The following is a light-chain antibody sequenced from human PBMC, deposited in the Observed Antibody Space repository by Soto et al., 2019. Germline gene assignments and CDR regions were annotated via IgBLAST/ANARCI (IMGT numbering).Light chain of an antibody. CDR3: QQYDQLPIT. J-gene: IGKJ4*01. CDR1: QDISKY. Sequence: IHITQSAASLPASVGDKITISCPASQDISKYLNWFQQKPGKAPKLLIYDVFNVETGVPSRFSGRGSGTDFTLIISNLQPEDFATYYCQQYDQLPITFGGGTKV. CDR2: DVF. V-gene: IGKV1-33*01.